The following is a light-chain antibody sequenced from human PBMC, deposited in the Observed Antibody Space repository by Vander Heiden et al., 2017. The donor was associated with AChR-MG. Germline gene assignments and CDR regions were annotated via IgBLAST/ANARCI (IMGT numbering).Light chain of an antibody. CDR1: KLGDKY. V-gene: IGLV3-1*01. CDR2: QDT. Sequence: YELTHPPPASGSPGQTATITCSGDKLGDKYVCWYQQKPGQSPVLVIYQDTKRPSGIPERFSGSNSGNTATLTISGTQAMDEADYYCQAWDSSVVFGGGTKLTVL. CDR3: QAWDSSVV. J-gene: IGLJ2*01.